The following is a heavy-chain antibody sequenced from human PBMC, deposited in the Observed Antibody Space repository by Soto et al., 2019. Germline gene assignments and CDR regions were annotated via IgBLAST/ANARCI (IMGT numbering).Heavy chain of an antibody. J-gene: IGHJ6*03. CDR2: ISAYNGNT. CDR1: GYTFTSYG. V-gene: IGHV1-18*01. CDR3: ARILGGSGGELGYYYYYMDV. Sequence: GASVKVSCKASGYTFTSYGISWVRQAPGQGLEWMGWISAYNGNTNYAQKLQGRVTMTTDTSTSTAYMELRSLRSDDTAVYYCARILGGSGGELGYYYYYMDVWGEGTTVTVSS. D-gene: IGHD2-15*01.